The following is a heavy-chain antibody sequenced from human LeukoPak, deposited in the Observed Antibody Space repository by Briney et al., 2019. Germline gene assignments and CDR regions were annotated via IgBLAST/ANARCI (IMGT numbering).Heavy chain of an antibody. D-gene: IGHD1-26*01. J-gene: IGHJ4*02. CDR2: INHSGSA. CDR3: ARARSGSYREIDY. V-gene: IGHV4-34*01. CDR1: GGSFSGYY. Sequence: PSETLSLTCAVYGGSFSGYYWSWIRQPPGKGLEWIGEINHSGSANYNPSLKSRVTISVDTSKNQFSLKLSSVTAADTAVYYCARARSGSYREIDYWGQGTLVTVSS.